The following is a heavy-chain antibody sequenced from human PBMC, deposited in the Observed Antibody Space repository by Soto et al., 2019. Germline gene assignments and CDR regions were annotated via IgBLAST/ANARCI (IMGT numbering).Heavy chain of an antibody. CDR3: AKDYSSWYPFDY. D-gene: IGHD6-13*01. CDR2: INYSGTT. Sequence: PSETLSLTCTVSGGSISSGGYYWSWIRQHPGKGLEWIGYINYSGTTYYNPSLKSRLSMSVDTSKNQFSLRLSSMTAADTAVYYCAKDYSSWYPFDYWSQGTLVTVSS. CDR1: GGSISSGGYY. J-gene: IGHJ4*02. V-gene: IGHV4-31*03.